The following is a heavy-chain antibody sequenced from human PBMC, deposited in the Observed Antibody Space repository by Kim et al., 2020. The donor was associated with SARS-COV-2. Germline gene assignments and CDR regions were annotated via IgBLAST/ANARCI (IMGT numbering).Heavy chain of an antibody. CDR2: INHSGST. J-gene: IGHJ4*02. CDR3: ARGRSRDY. Sequence: SETLSLTCAVYGGSFSGYYWSWIRQPPGKGLEWIGEINHSGSTNYNPSLKSRVTISVDTSKNQFSLKLSSVTAADTAVYYCARGRSRDYWGQGTLVTVSS. V-gene: IGHV4-34*01. CDR1: GGSFSGYY.